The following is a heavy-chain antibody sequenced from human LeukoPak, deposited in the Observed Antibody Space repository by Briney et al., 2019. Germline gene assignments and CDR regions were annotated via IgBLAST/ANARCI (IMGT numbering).Heavy chain of an antibody. D-gene: IGHD6-6*01. J-gene: IGHJ4*02. Sequence: SETLSLTCTVSGGSISSSSYYWGWIRQPPGKGLEWIGSIYYGGSTYYNPSLKSRVTISVDTSKNQFSLKLSSVTAADTAVYYCARQGSMAARSIDYWGQGTLVTVSS. CDR3: ARQGSMAARSIDY. CDR2: IYYGGST. V-gene: IGHV4-39*01. CDR1: GGSISSSSYY.